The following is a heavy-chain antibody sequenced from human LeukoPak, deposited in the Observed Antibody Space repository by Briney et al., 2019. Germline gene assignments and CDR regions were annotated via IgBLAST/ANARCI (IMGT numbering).Heavy chain of an antibody. V-gene: IGHV1-18*01. J-gene: IGHJ4*02. CDR2: ISAYNGNT. CDR3: ARERKTFDY. CDR1: GYTFTSYG. Sequence: GASVKVSCKASGYTFTSYGISWVRQAPGQGLEWMGWISAYNGNTNYAQKLQGRVTMTRDTSTSTVYMELSSLRSEDTAVYYCARERKTFDYWGQGTLVTVSS.